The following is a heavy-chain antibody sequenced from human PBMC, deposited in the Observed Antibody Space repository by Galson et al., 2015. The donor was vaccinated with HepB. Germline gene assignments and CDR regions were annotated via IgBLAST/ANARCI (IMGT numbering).Heavy chain of an antibody. Sequence: SLRLSCAASGFTFSSYWMHWVRQAPGKGLVWVSRINSDGSTTTYADSVKGRFTISSDNAKNTLYLQMNSLRAEDTAVYYCARVPLGVVPQSANWFDPLGQGTLVTVSS. CDR2: INSDGSTT. D-gene: IGHD3-16*01. CDR1: GFTFSSYW. J-gene: IGHJ5*02. CDR3: ARVPLGVVPQSANWFDP. V-gene: IGHV3-74*01.